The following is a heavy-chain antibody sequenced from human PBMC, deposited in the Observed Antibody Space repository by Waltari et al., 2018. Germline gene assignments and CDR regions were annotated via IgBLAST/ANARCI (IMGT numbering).Heavy chain of an antibody. Sequence: QVQLVQSGAEVKKTGASVKVSCKAYGYTFTSHDLKWVRQATGTGLEWNGWMNRNSGNSCCAQKSQGTVTITRNTSIATSYIELSSLRCEDTAVYYGARGAVAVAVQWYFQHWGQGTLVTVSS. J-gene: IGHJ1*01. CDR3: ARGAVAVAVQWYFQH. V-gene: IGHV1-8*03. D-gene: IGHD6-19*01. CDR1: GYTFTSHD. CDR2: MNRNSGNS.